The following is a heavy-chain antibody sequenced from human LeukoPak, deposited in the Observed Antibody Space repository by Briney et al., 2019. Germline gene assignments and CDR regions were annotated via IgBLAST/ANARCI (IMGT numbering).Heavy chain of an antibody. CDR3: AKDFLGLAVAGMPIDY. V-gene: IGHV3-43*02. J-gene: IGHJ4*02. CDR1: GFTFDDYA. Sequence: GGSLRLSCAVSGFTFDDYAMHWVRQAPGKGLEWVSLISGDGGSTYYADSVKGRFTISRDNSKDSLYLQMNSLRTEGTALYYCAKDFLGLAVAGMPIDYWGQGTLVTVSS. D-gene: IGHD6-19*01. CDR2: ISGDGGST.